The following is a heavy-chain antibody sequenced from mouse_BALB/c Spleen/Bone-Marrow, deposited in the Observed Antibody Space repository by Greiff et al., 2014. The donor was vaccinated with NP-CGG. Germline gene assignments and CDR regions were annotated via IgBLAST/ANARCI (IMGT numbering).Heavy chain of an antibody. Sequence: DVQLQESGAELVKPGASVKLSCTASGFNIKDTYMHWVKQRPVQGLEWIGRIDPANGNTKYDPKFQGKATITADTSSNTAYLQLSSLTSEDTAVYYCARYSYGRRGYYFDYRGQGPTPPVPS. V-gene: IGHV14-3*02. J-gene: IGHJ2*01. CDR3: ARYSYGRRGYYFDY. CDR2: IDPANGNT. D-gene: IGHD2-12*01. CDR1: GFNIKDTY.